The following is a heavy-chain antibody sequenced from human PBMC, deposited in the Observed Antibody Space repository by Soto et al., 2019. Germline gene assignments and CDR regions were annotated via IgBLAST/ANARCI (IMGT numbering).Heavy chain of an antibody. J-gene: IGHJ6*02. CDR3: ARGLSAARPPYYYYYGMDV. D-gene: IGHD6-6*01. Sequence: SETLSLTCAVYGESFSGYYWSWIRQPPGKGLEWIGEINHSGSTNYNPSLKSRVTISVDTSKNQFSLKLSSVTAAGTAVYYCARGLSAARPPYYYYYGMDVWGQGTTVTVSS. V-gene: IGHV4-34*01. CDR2: INHSGST. CDR1: GESFSGYY.